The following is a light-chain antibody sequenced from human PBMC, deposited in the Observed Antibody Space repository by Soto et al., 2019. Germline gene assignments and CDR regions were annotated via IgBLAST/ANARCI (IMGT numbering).Light chain of an antibody. J-gene: IGKJ5*01. CDR3: QHYNNWST. Sequence: EIVMTQSPATLSVSPEERATLSCRASQSVSSNLAWYQQKPGQAPRLLIYGASTRATGIPARFSGGGSGTEFTLTISSLQSEDFAVYYCQHYNNWSTFGQGTRLEI. CDR2: GAS. CDR1: QSVSSN. V-gene: IGKV3-15*01.